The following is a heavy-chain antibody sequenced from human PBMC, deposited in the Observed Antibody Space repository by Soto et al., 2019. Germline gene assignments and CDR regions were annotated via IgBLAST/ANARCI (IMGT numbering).Heavy chain of an antibody. J-gene: IGHJ4*02. CDR1: GFTFSSYG. CDR2: ISYDGSNK. Sequence: QVQLVESGGGVVQPGRSLRLSCAASGFTFSSYGMHWVRQAPGKGLEWVAVISYDGSNKYYADSVKGRFTISRDNSKNTLYLQMNSLRAEDTAVYYCVKEGIAAALGSYWGQGTLVTVSS. D-gene: IGHD6-13*01. CDR3: VKEGIAAALGSY. V-gene: IGHV3-30*18.